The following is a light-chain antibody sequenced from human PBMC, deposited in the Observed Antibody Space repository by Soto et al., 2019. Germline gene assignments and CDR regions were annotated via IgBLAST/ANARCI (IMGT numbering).Light chain of an antibody. Sequence: DIQMTQSPSSLSASVGDRVTITCQASQDISNYLNWYQQNPGKAPKLLIYYASNLETGVPSRFSGSGSGTDFTFTISSLQPEDIATYYCQQYDNLPLPFGGGTKVEIK. V-gene: IGKV1-33*01. J-gene: IGKJ4*01. CDR3: QQYDNLPLP. CDR1: QDISNY. CDR2: YAS.